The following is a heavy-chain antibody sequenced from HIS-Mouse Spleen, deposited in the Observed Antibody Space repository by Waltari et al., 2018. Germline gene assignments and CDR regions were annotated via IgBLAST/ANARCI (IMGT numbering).Heavy chain of an antibody. D-gene: IGHD7-27*01. CDR3: ARDQMETGDPDY. V-gene: IGHV1-69*04. CDR1: GGTFSSYA. CDR2: IIPILGIA. Sequence: QVQLVPSGAEVKKPGSSVKVSCKASGGTFSSYAISWVRQAPGQGLEWMGRIIPILGIANYAQKFQGRVTITADKSTSTAYMELSSLRSEDTAVYYCARDQMETGDPDYWGQGTLVTVSS. J-gene: IGHJ4*02.